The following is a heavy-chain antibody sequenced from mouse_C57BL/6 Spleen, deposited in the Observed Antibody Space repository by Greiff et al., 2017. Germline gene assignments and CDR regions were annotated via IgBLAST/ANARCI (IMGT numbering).Heavy chain of an antibody. V-gene: IGHV1-52*01. D-gene: IGHD1-1*01. CDR1: GYTFTSYW. Sequence: QVQLQQPGAELVRPGSSVKLSCKASGYTFTSYWMHWVKQRPIQGLEWIGNIDPSDSETHYNQKFKDKATLTVDKSSSTAYMQLSSLTSEDSAVYYCARYGNYYGSSYPYFDVWGTGTTVTVSS. J-gene: IGHJ1*03. CDR3: ARYGNYYGSSYPYFDV. CDR2: IDPSDSET.